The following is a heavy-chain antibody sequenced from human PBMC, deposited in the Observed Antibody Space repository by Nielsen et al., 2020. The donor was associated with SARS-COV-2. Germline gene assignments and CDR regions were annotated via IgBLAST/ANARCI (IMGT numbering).Heavy chain of an antibody. V-gene: IGHV3-53*01. CDR1: GFIVSSKY. CDR3: VTYDETGFH. CDR2: FYSGGTT. D-gene: IGHD3-22*01. Sequence: GGSLRLSCAASGFIVSSKYMNWVRQAPGKGLEWVSVFYSGGTTLYADSVKGRFTISRDNGDNLLFLQLDSLKVEDTAVFYCVTYDETGFHWGQGTLVTVSS. J-gene: IGHJ4*02.